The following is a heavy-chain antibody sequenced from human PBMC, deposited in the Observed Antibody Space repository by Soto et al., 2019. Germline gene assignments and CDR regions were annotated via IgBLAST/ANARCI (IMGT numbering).Heavy chain of an antibody. Sequence: SVKVSCKASGGTFSIYTISWVRQAPGQGLEWMGRIIPILGIANYAQKFQGRVTITADKSTSTAYMELSSLRSEDTAVYYCARGGSGSLNYYYGMDVWGQGTTVTVSS. CDR2: IIPILGIA. V-gene: IGHV1-69*02. D-gene: IGHD3-10*01. CDR1: GGTFSIYT. CDR3: ARGGSGSLNYYYGMDV. J-gene: IGHJ6*02.